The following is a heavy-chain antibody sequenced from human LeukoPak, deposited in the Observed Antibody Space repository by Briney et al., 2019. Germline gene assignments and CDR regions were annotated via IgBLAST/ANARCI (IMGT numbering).Heavy chain of an antibody. CDR2: IYYSGST. CDR1: GGSISSSSYY. Sequence: PSETLSLTCTVSGGSISSSSYYWGWIRQPPGKGLEWIGSIYYSGSTYYNPSLKSRVTISVDTSKNQFSLKLSSVTAADTAVYYCARDDEYYDFWSGYYEDAFDIWGQGTMVTVSS. J-gene: IGHJ3*02. CDR3: ARDDEYYDFWSGYYEDAFDI. D-gene: IGHD3-3*01. V-gene: IGHV4-39*07.